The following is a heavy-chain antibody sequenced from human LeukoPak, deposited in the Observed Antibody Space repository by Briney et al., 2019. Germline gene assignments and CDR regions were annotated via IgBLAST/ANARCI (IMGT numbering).Heavy chain of an antibody. J-gene: IGHJ4*02. CDR2: IWYDGSGQ. CDR3: ARDYNYVTDY. V-gene: IGHV3-33*01. Sequence: GGSLRLSCAASGFTFSSDGMHWVRLAPGRGLEWVAVIWYDGSGQYYADSAKGRFTTSRDNSKNTLYLQMNSLRAEDTAVYYCARDYNYVTDYWGQGTLVTVSS. D-gene: IGHD5-18*01. CDR1: GFTFSSDG.